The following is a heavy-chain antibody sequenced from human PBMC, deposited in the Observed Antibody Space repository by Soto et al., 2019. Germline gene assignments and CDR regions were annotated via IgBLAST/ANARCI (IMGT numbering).Heavy chain of an antibody. CDR1: GFTFDDYG. CDR3: AKEAVGATPDY. CDR2: INWNGGST. Sequence: PGGSLRLSCAASGFTFDDYGMSWVRQAPGKGLEWVSGINWNGGSTGYADSVKGRFTISRDNSKNTLYLQMNSLRAEDTAVFYSAKEAVGATPDYWGQGTLVTVSS. V-gene: IGHV3-20*04. J-gene: IGHJ4*02. D-gene: IGHD1-26*01.